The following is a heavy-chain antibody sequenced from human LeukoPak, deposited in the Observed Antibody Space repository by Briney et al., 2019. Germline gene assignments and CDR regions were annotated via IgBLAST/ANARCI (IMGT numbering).Heavy chain of an antibody. CDR2: ISAYNGNT. CDR1: GYTFTSYG. D-gene: IGHD2-2*01. V-gene: IGHV1-18*01. CDR3: ARGYCSSTSCSTFDY. Sequence: ASVKVSCKASGYTFTSYGISWVRQAPGQGLEWMGWISAYNGNTNYAQKLQGRVTVTTDTSTSTAYMELRSLRSDDTAVYYCARGYCSSTSCSTFDYWGQGTLVTVSS. J-gene: IGHJ4*02.